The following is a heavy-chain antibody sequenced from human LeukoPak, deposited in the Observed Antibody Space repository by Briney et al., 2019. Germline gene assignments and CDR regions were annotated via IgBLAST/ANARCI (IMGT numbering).Heavy chain of an antibody. Sequence: ASVKVSCKTSGYTFTKYYIHWVRQAPGQGLEWMGLINPSGGDTTYAQKFQGRLSMTRDTSTNTVDMELNSLRSEDTAFYYCARESLRSYNTVVIVSTGHDAFDIWGQGTLLTVSS. V-gene: IGHV1-46*01. CDR1: GYTFTKYY. CDR2: INPSGGDT. CDR3: ARESLRSYNTVVIVSTGHDAFDI. J-gene: IGHJ3*02. D-gene: IGHD5/OR15-5a*01.